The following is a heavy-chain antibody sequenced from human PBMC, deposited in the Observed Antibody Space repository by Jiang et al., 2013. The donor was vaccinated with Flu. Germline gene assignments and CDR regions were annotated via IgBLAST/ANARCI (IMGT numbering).Heavy chain of an antibody. V-gene: IGHV4-31*03. CDR2: ISYTGTT. CDR3: ARDVGGFYFDF. Sequence: GLVKPSQTLSLTCTVSGDSISNAAYYWSWIRQHPGKGLEWIGYISYTGTTYYNPSLKSRSTISVDTSKNQFSLKVTSVTAADTAVYYCARDVGGFYFDFWGQGALVTVSS. CDR1: GDSISNAAYY. J-gene: IGHJ4*02. D-gene: IGHD4-23*01.